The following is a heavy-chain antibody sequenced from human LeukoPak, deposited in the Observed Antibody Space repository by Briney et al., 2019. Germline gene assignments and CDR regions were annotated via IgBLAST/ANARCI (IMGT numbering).Heavy chain of an antibody. D-gene: IGHD3-22*01. Sequence: SETLSLTCTVSGGSISSSSYYWGWIRQPPGKGLEWIGYIYYSGSTNYNPSLKSRVTISVDTSKNQFSLKLSSVTAADTAVYYCARSHSSGINWFDPWGQGTLVTVSS. J-gene: IGHJ5*02. CDR1: GGSISSSSYY. V-gene: IGHV4-61*05. CDR2: IYYSGST. CDR3: ARSHSSGINWFDP.